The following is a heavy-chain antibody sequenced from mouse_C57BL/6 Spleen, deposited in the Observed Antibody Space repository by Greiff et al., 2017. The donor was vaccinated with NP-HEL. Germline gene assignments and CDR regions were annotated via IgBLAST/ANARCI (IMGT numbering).Heavy chain of an antibody. CDR3: ARGSYYFDF. V-gene: IGHV1-64*01. CDR1: GYTFTSYW. J-gene: IGHJ2*01. CDR2: IHPNSGSS. Sequence: QVQLQQPGAELVKPGASVKLSCKASGYTFTSYWIHWVKQRPGQGLEWIGMIHPNSGSSNYNEKFKSKATLTVDKSSTTAYMQLSSLTSEDSAVYYCARGSYYFDFWGQGTTLTVSS.